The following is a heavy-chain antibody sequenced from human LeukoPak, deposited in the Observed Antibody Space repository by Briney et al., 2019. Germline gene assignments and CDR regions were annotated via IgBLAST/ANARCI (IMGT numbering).Heavy chain of an antibody. V-gene: IGHV1-18*01. CDR3: ARDYCSTTSCYDPPYFQH. D-gene: IGHD2-2*01. Sequence: ASVTVSCKASGYTFTSYGISWVRQAPGQGLEWMGWISAYNGDTNYAQKLQGRVTMTTDTSTSTAYMELRSLRSDDTAMYYCARDYCSTTSCYDPPYFQHWGQGTLVTVSS. J-gene: IGHJ1*01. CDR1: GYTFTSYG. CDR2: ISAYNGDT.